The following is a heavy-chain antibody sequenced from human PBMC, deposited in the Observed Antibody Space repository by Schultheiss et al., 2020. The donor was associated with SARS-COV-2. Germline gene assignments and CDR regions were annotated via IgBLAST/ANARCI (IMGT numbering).Heavy chain of an antibody. Sequence: ASVKVSCKASGYTFTSYGISWVRQAPGQGLEWMGWINPNSGGTNYAQKFQGRVTMTTNTSINTAYMELSSLRSEDTAVYYCARGVLWVSNHYYYGMDVWGQGTTVTVSS. CDR2: INPNSGGT. CDR3: ARGVLWVSNHYYYGMDV. CDR1: GYTFTSYG. D-gene: IGHD4-11*01. J-gene: IGHJ6*02. V-gene: IGHV1-8*02.